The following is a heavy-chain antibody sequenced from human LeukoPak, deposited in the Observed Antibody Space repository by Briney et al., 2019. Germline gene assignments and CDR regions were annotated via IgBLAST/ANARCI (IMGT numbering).Heavy chain of an antibody. D-gene: IGHD5-12*01. CDR2: TNPNSGNT. V-gene: IGHV1-8*01. CDR1: GYTFTSYD. J-gene: IGHJ4*02. Sequence: ASVKVSCKASGYTFTSYDINWVRQATGQGLEWMGWTNPNSGNTGYAQKFQGRVTMTRNTSISTAYMELSSLRSEDTAVYYCARAREYSGYDLGYWGQGTLVTVSS. CDR3: ARAREYSGYDLGY.